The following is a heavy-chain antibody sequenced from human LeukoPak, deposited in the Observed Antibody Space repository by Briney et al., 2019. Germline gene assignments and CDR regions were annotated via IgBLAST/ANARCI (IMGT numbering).Heavy chain of an antibody. V-gene: IGHV4-59*08. CDR2: IYYSGRT. CDR1: GGSISSYY. J-gene: IGHJ4*02. CDR3: ATLKSGYSSPFDY. D-gene: IGHD5-18*01. Sequence: PSETLSLTCTVSGGSISSYYWSWIRQPPGKGLEWIWYIYYSGRTNYNPSLKSRVTISADTSKNQFSLKLSSVTAADTAVYYCATLKSGYSSPFDYWGQGTLVTVSS.